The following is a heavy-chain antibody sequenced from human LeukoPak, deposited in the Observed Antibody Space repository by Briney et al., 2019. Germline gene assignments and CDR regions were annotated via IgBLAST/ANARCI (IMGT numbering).Heavy chain of an antibody. CDR1: GFTFSSYG. Sequence: PGGSLRLSCAASGFTFSSYGMHWVRQAPGKGLEWVAFIRYDGSNKYYADSVKGRFTISRDNSKNTLYLQMNSLRAEDTAVYYCAKDGIMVYAGRDNWFDPWGQGTLVTVSS. J-gene: IGHJ5*02. V-gene: IGHV3-30*02. CDR3: AKDGIMVYAGRDNWFDP. D-gene: IGHD2-8*01. CDR2: IRYDGSNK.